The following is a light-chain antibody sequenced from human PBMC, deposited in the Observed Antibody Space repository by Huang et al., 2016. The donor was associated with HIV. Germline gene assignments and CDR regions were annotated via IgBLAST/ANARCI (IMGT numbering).Light chain of an antibody. V-gene: IGKV3D-15*01. Sequence: EIKLTQSPATLSVSPGGRVTLSGRASQNVRDNLAWYQQRTGQAPRLLIYDTSTRSSGIPARFSGSGSVTEFTRTISGLQSEDFAIYYCQQYDKWPPGLTFGGGTKVEI. J-gene: IGKJ4*01. CDR1: QNVRDN. CDR3: QQYDKWPPGLT. CDR2: DTS.